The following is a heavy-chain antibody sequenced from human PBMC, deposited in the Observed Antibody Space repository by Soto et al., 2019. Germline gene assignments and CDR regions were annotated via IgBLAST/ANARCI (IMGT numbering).Heavy chain of an antibody. Sequence: EVQLLESGGDLVQPGGSLRLSCAASGFIFSNYAMTWVRQGRGRGLEWVSTTSFSGGRTYYADSVKGRFTISRDNSNNTLFLQMSSLRAEDTAIYYCAKDSRAFCGGDCSKDYWGQGTLVTVSS. J-gene: IGHJ4*02. V-gene: IGHV3-23*01. CDR2: TSFSGGRT. D-gene: IGHD2-21*02. CDR3: AKDSRAFCGGDCSKDY. CDR1: GFIFSNYA.